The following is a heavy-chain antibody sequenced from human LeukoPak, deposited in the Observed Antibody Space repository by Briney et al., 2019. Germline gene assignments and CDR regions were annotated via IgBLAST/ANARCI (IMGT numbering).Heavy chain of an antibody. CDR2: IYYSGST. V-gene: IGHV4-59*01. CDR3: ARVFKSGYYYYMDV. Sequence: SETLSLTCTVSGGSISSYYWSWIRQPPGKGLEWIGYIYYSGSTNYNPSLKSRVTISVDTSKNQFSLKLSSVTAADTAVYYCARVFKSGYYYYMDVWGKGTTVTVSS. CDR1: GGSISSYY. J-gene: IGHJ6*03.